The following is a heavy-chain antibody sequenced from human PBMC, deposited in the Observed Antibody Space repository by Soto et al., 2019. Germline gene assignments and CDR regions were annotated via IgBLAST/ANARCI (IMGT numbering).Heavy chain of an antibody. CDR2: IFSDGST. D-gene: IGHD6-13*01. J-gene: IGHJ5*02. CDR3: ARGGYSSNWPSLLNWFDP. Sequence: EVQVAESGGGLVQPGGSLRLSCAASGFSVSSNYMTWVRQAPGKGLEWVSVIFSDGSTYYADSVKGRFTISRHNSKNTLYLQMNSLRAEDKAVYYCARGGYSSNWPSLLNWFDPWGQGTLVTVSS. CDR1: GFSVSSNY. V-gene: IGHV3-53*04.